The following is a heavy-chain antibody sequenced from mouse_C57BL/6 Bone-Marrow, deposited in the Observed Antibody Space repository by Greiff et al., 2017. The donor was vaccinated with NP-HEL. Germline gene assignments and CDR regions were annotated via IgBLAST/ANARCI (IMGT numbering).Heavy chain of an antibody. Sequence: EVKLMESGGGLVQSGRSLRLSCATSGFTFSDFYMEWVRQAPGKGLEWIAASRNKANDYTTEYSASVKGRFIVSRNTSQSILYLQMNALRAEDTAMYYGARYALDWYFDVWGTGTTVTVSS. CDR1: GFTFSDFY. CDR3: ARYALDWYFDV. CDR2: SRNKANDYTT. J-gene: IGHJ1*03. V-gene: IGHV7-1*01.